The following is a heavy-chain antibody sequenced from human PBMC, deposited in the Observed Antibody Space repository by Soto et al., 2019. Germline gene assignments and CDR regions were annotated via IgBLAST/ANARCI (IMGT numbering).Heavy chain of an antibody. CDR1: CYTFSSYG. CDR3: AREVLGSPFDP. J-gene: IGHJ5*02. D-gene: IGHD1-26*01. V-gene: IGHV1-18*01. CDR2: IIAYNGNT. Sequence: APVKVSCKASCYTFSSYGINLVQQAPGQGREWMGWIIAYNGNTNYAQKLQGRVTMTTDTSTSTAYMELRSLRSDDTAVYYCAREVLGSPFDPWGQGTLVTVSS.